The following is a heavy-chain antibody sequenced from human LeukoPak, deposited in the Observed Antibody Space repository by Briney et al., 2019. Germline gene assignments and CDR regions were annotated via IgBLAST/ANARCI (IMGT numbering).Heavy chain of an antibody. Sequence: ASVKVSCKVSGYTLTELSMHWVRQAPGKGLEWMGGFDPEDGETIYAQKFQGRVTMTEDTSTDTAYMELSSLRSEDMAVYYCATGLPYYDFWSGPAMARYFQHWGQGTLVTVSS. D-gene: IGHD3-3*01. V-gene: IGHV1-24*01. J-gene: IGHJ1*01. CDR3: ATGLPYYDFWSGPAMARYFQH. CDR2: FDPEDGET. CDR1: GYTLTELS.